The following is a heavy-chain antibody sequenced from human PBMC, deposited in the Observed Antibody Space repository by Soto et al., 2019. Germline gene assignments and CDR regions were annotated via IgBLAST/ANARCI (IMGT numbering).Heavy chain of an antibody. D-gene: IGHD3-3*01. V-gene: IGHV3-11*06. Sequence: PGGSLRLSCAASGFTFSDYYMSWIRQAPGKGLEWVSYISSSSSYTNYADSVKGRFTISRDNAKNSLYLQMNSLRAEDTAVYYCARVAESYTQTYYDFWSGYYNLYFDYWGQGTLVTVSS. CDR3: ARVAESYTQTYYDFWSGYYNLYFDY. J-gene: IGHJ4*02. CDR1: GFTFSDYY. CDR2: ISSSSSYT.